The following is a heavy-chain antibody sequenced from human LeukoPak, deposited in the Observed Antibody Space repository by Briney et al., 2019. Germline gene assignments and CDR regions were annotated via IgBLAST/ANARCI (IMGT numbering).Heavy chain of an antibody. V-gene: IGHV3-74*01. D-gene: IGHD1-26*01. CDR2: IASDGSNP. J-gene: IGHJ4*02. CDR3: AREGGPLRY. Sequence: GGSLRLSCAASGFTFSSYWMDWVRQLPGKGLVGVSRIASDGSNPSYADSVKGRFTISRDNAKNTLYLQMNSLRADDTAVYYCAREGGPLRYWGQGTLVTVSS. CDR1: GFTFSSYW.